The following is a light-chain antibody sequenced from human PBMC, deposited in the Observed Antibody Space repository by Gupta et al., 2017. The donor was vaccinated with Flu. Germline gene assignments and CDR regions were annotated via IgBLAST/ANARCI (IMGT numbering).Light chain of an antibody. J-gene: IGLJ3*02. CDR3: SSYTSTSAWV. CDR2: DVN. CDR1: SSDVGAYKY. V-gene: IGLV2-14*03. Sequence: QSALTQPASVSVSPGQSITISCTGISSDVGAYKYVSWYQQHRGKAPKLMIYDVNNRPSGVSNRFSGSTSGNTASLTISGLQAEDEADYFCSSYTSTSAWVFGGGTKVTVL.